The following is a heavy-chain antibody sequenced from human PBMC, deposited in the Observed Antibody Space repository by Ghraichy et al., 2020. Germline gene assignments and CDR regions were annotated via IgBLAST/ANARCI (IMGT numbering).Heavy chain of an antibody. CDR2: IYYSGST. CDR3: ARGDGGKYYYYGMDV. D-gene: IGHD2-15*01. J-gene: IGHJ6*02. CDR1: GGSISSYY. Sequence: SQTLSLTCTVSGGSISSYYWSWIRQPPGKGLEWIGYIYYSGSTNYNPSLKSRVTISVDTSKNQFSLKLSSVTAADTAVYYCARGDGGKYYYYGMDVWGQGTTVTVSS. V-gene: IGHV4-59*01.